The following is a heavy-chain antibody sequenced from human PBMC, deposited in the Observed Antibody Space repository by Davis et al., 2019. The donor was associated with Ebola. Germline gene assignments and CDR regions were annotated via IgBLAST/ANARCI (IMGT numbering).Heavy chain of an antibody. J-gene: IGHJ4*02. V-gene: IGHV4-34*01. CDR3: ARSGYDFWSGYLNRFDY. CDR1: GGSFSGYY. Sequence: PSETLSLTCAVYGGSFSGYYWSWIRQPPGKGLEWIGEINHSGSTNYNPSLKSRVTISVDTSKNQFSLKLSSVTAADTAVYYCARSGYDFWSGYLNRFDYWGQGTLVTVSS. CDR2: INHSGST. D-gene: IGHD3-3*01.